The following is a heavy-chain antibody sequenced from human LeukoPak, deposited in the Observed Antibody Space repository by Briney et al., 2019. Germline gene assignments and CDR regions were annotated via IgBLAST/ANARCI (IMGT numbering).Heavy chain of an antibody. J-gene: IGHJ3*01. CDR1: GYTFTSYY. D-gene: IGHD5/OR15-5a*01. Sequence: ASVKVSCKASGYTFTSYYMHWVRQAPGQGREWMGIINPSGGSTSYEQKFQGRVTMTRDTATSTVYMELSSLRSEDTAVYYCARVGVYGDDAFDLWGQGTMVTVSS. CDR3: ARVGVYGDDAFDL. CDR2: INPSGGST. V-gene: IGHV1-46*01.